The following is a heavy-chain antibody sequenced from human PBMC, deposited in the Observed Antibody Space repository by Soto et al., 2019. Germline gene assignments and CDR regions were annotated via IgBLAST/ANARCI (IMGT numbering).Heavy chain of an antibody. CDR3: ASKFGELLADAFDI. V-gene: IGHV4-31*03. J-gene: IGHJ3*02. CDR2: IYYSGST. Sequence: PSETLSLTCTVSCGSISSGGYYWSWIRQHPGKGLEWIGYIYYSGSTYYNPSLKSRVTISVDTSKNQFSLKLTSVTAADTAVYYCASKFGELLADAFDIWGQGTVVTVSS. D-gene: IGHD3-10*01. CDR1: CGSISSGGYY.